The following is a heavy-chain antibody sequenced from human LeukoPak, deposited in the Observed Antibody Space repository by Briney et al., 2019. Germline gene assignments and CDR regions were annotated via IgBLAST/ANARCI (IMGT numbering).Heavy chain of an antibody. CDR1: GFTFSSYT. J-gene: IGHJ4*02. CDR2: IDSASNYI. Sequence: NPGGSLRLSCAASGFTFSSYTMSWVRQAPGQGLEWVSSIDSASNYIYYADSVKGRFTISRDNARNSMYLQMNSLRAEDRAVYYCARLVTVMGFDYWGQGTLATVSS. D-gene: IGHD2-21*02. V-gene: IGHV3-21*01. CDR3: ARLVTVMGFDY.